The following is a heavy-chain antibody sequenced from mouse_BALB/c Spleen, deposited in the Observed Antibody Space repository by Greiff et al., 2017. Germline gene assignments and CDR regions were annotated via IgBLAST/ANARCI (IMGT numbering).Heavy chain of an antibody. J-gene: IGHJ4*01. CDR2: IWSGGST. D-gene: IGHD2-1*01. CDR1: GFSLTSYG. CDR3: ARKDGNYVYYAMDD. Sequence: VQGVESGPGLVQPSQSLSITCTVSGFSLTSYGVHWVRQSPGKGLEWLGVIWSGGSTDYNAAFISRLSISKDNSKSQVFFKMNSLQANDTAIYYCARKDGNYVYYAMDDWGQGTSVTVSS. V-gene: IGHV2-2*02.